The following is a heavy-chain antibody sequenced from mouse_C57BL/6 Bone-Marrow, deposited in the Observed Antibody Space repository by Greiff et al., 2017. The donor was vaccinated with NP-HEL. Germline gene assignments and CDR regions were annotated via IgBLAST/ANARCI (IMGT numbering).Heavy chain of an antibody. J-gene: IGHJ3*01. CDR3: ARSEDGGAWFAY. Sequence: QVQLKQSGAELARPGASVKLSCKASGYTFTSYGISWVKQRTGQGLEWIGEIYPRSGNTYYNEKFKGKATLTADKSSSTAYMELRSLTSEDSAVYFCARSEDGGAWFAYWGQGTLVTVSA. CDR1: GYTFTSYG. V-gene: IGHV1-81*01. CDR2: IYPRSGNT.